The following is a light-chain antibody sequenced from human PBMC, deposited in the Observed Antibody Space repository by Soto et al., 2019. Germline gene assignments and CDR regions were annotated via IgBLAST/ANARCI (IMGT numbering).Light chain of an antibody. CDR1: SSDVGSYNL. J-gene: IGLJ1*01. CDR3: CSYAGGSVYV. Sequence: QSVLTQPASVSGSPGQSITISCTGTSSDVGSYNLVSWYQQHPGKAPKLMIYEGSKRPSGVSNRFSGSKSGNTASLTISGLHAEDEADYYCCSYAGGSVYVFGTGTKVTVL. CDR2: EGS. V-gene: IGLV2-23*01.